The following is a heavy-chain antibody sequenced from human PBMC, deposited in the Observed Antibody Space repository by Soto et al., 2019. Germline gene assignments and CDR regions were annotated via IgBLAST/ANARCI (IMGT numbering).Heavy chain of an antibody. CDR2: ISAYNGNT. CDR3: AREGIAVAGDYYYYGMDV. V-gene: IGHV1-18*04. D-gene: IGHD6-19*01. Sequence: ASVKVSCKASGYTFTSYGISWVLQAPGQGLEWMGWISAYNGNTNYAQKLQGRVTMTTDTSTSTAYMELRSLRSDDTAVYYCAREGIAVAGDYYYYGMDVWGQGTTVTVSS. CDR1: GYTFTSYG. J-gene: IGHJ6*02.